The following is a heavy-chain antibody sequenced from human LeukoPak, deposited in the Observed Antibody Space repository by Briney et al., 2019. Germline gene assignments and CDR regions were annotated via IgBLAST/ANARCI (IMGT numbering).Heavy chain of an antibody. J-gene: IGHJ6*03. D-gene: IGHD3-22*01. CDR1: RFIFSSYN. CDR2: ISNNHRYI. Sequence: GGSLRLSCAASRFIFSSYNMNWVRQAPGKGLEWVSYISNNHRYIYYADSVKGRFTISRDNAKNSLFLQMNSLRADDTAVYYCARDAGAGYYYMDVWGRGTTVTVSS. CDR3: ARDAGAGYYYMDV. V-gene: IGHV3-21*01.